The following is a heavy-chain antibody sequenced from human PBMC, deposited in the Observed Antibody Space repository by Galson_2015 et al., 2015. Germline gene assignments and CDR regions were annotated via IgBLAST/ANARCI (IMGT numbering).Heavy chain of an antibody. D-gene: IGHD1-26*01. V-gene: IGHV3-23*01. J-gene: IGHJ4*02. CDR2: ITSAGGT. CDR3: AKKGVGVGASTIDY. CDR1: GFTFSSYA. Sequence: SLRLSCAASGFTFSSYAMSWVRQAPGEGLEWGSSITSAGGTYYADSVKGRFTISRDNSRNTLYLQMSSLRAEDTAVYYCAKKGVGVGASTIDYWGQGTLVTVSS.